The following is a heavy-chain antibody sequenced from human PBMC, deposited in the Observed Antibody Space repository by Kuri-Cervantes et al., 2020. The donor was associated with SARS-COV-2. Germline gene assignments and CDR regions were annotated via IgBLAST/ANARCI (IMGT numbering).Heavy chain of an antibody. Sequence: SETLSLTCAVYGGSFCGYYWSWIRQPPGKGLEWIGEINHSGSTNYNPSLKTRVTISVNTSKNQFSLKLSSVTAADTAVYYCARVGAGVCSSASCYSRAFDYWGQGTLVTVSS. CDR1: GGSFCGYY. D-gene: IGHD2-2*02. J-gene: IGHJ4*02. CDR3: ARVGAGVCSSASCYSRAFDY. V-gene: IGHV4-34*01. CDR2: INHSGST.